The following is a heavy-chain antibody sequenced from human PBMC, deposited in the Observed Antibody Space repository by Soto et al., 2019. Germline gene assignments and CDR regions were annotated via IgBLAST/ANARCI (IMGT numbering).Heavy chain of an antibody. CDR1: VFTFSSYA. D-gene: IGHD2-2*01. CDR3: ARGWCSSTSCYQGYYYYGMDV. CDR2: ISYDGSNK. J-gene: IGHJ6*01. V-gene: IGHV3-30-3*01. Sequence: GGSLRLACAASVFTFSSYAMHWVRQAPGKGLDSAAVISYDGSNKYYADSVKGRFTISRDNSKNTLYLQMNSLRAEDTAVYYCARGWCSSTSCYQGYYYYGMDVWGQGTPVTVSS.